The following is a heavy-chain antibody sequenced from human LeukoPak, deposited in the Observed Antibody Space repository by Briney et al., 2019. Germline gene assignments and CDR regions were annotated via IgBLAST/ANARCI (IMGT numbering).Heavy chain of an antibody. CDR3: AKDLPYLWFGDLPDAFDI. Sequence: PGGSLRLSCAASGFTFSSYAMSWVRQAPGKGLEWVSAISGSGGSTYYADSVKGRFTISRDNSKNTLYLQMNSLRAEDTAVYYCAKDLPYLWFGDLPDAFDIWGQGTMVTVSS. D-gene: IGHD3-10*01. V-gene: IGHV3-23*01. J-gene: IGHJ3*02. CDR2: ISGSGGST. CDR1: GFTFSSYA.